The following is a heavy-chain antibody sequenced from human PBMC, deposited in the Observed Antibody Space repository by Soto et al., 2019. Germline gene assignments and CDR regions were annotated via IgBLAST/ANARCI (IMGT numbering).Heavy chain of an antibody. CDR3: LRDYDNYDTIRWYFGMDL. J-gene: IGHJ6*02. CDR1: GFTFKNYW. Sequence: TGGSLRLSCAASGFTFKNYWMHWVRQAPGKGLVWVSRIDRDGRDASYADSVKGRFTMSRDNAKDTLYLQANNLGVDDTAVYYCLRDYDNYDTIRWYFGMDLWGPGTKVTVSS. D-gene: IGHD3-22*01. V-gene: IGHV3-74*01. CDR2: IDRDGRDA.